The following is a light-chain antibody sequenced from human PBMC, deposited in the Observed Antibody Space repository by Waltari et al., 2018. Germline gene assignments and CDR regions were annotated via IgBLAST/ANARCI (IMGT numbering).Light chain of an antibody. J-gene: IGKJ1*01. CDR2: GAS. V-gene: IGKV3-20*01. CDR3: QHYVRLPAT. CDR1: QSVSRT. Sequence: EIVLTQSPGTLSLPPGERATLSCRASQSVSRTLAWYQQKPGQAPRLLIFGASNRATGIPDRFSGSGSGTDFSLIITRLEPEESAMYYGQHYVRLPATFGQGTKVEIK.